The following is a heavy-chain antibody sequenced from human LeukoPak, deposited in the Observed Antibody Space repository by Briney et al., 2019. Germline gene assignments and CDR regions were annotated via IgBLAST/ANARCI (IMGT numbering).Heavy chain of an antibody. J-gene: IGHJ5*02. CDR3: ARDGGSRYFDWLSSDNWFDP. Sequence: SVKVSYTASGGTFSSYAISWVRQAPGQGLEWMGGIIPIFGTANYAQKFQGRVTITADESTSTAYMELSSQRSEDTAVYYCARDGGSRYFDWLSSDNWFDPWGQGTLVTVSS. CDR2: IIPIFGTA. CDR1: GGTFSSYA. D-gene: IGHD3-9*01. V-gene: IGHV1-69*13.